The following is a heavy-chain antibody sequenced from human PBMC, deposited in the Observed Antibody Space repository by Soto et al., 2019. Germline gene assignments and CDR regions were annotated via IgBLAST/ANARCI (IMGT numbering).Heavy chain of an antibody. D-gene: IGHD4-17*01. CDR1: GYTFTSYG. J-gene: IGHJ6*02. V-gene: IGHV1-18*01. CDR2: ISAYNGNT. CDR3: ARNHGDHLGGYYYYGMDV. Sequence: QVQLVQSGAEVKKPGASVKVSCKASGYTFTSYGISWVRQAPGQGLEWMGWISAYNGNTNYAQKLQGRVTMTTDTSTSPAYMELRSLRSDDTAVYYCARNHGDHLGGYYYYGMDVWGQGTTVTVSS.